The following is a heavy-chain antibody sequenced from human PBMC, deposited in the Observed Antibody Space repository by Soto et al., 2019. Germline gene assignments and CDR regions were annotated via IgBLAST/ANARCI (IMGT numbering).Heavy chain of an antibody. J-gene: IGHJ2*01. V-gene: IGHV4-59*01. CDR1: GRSISSNY. CDR2: IYSSGST. D-gene: IGHD3-10*01. CDR3: ARGRYLDL. Sequence: QVQLQESGPDLVKPSETLSLICIVSGRSISSNYWSWIRQPPGKGLEWIGYIYSSGSTNYNPSLKSRVTISIDTSENQFSLKLSSVTAADTAVYSCARGRYLDLWGRGTLVSVSS.